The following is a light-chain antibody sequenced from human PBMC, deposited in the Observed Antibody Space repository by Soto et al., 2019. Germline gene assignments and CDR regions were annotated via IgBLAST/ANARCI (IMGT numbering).Light chain of an antibody. CDR3: SSYTSSSTLVV. V-gene: IGLV2-14*01. Sequence: QSALTQPASVSGSAGQSITTSCTGTSSDVGGYSYVSWYQQHPGKAPKLMIYDVSNRPSGVSNRFSGSKSGNTASLTISGLQAEDEADYYCSSYTSSSTLVVFGGGTKVTVL. CDR2: DVS. J-gene: IGLJ2*01. CDR1: SSDVGGYSY.